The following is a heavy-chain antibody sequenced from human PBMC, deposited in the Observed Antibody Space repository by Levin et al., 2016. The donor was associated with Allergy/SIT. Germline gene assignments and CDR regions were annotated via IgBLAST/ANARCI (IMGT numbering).Heavy chain of an antibody. CDR3: ASSGWYEGNDY. Sequence: WIRQPPGKGLEWVSYISSSGSTIYYADSVKGRFTISRDNAKNSLYLQMNSLRAEDTAVYYCASSGWYEGNDYWGQGTLVTVSS. CDR2: ISSSGSTI. D-gene: IGHD6-19*01. V-gene: IGHV3-48*03. J-gene: IGHJ4*02.